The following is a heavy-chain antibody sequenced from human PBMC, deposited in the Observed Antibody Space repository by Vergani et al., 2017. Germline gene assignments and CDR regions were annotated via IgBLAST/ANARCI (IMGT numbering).Heavy chain of an antibody. CDR3: ARGAWWWLRQIDS. CDR2: IYDSGDT. D-gene: IGHD2-15*01. J-gene: IGHJ4*02. Sequence: QVQLQESGPGLVKPSETLSLTCSVSGDSMNTYYWTWIRQPPGKGLEWIGYIYDSGDTKYNPSLKSRVTISLDTYKNQFSLNLYSVTAADTAVYYCARGAWWWLRQIDSWGQGTLVTVSS. CDR1: GDSMNTYY. V-gene: IGHV4-59*01.